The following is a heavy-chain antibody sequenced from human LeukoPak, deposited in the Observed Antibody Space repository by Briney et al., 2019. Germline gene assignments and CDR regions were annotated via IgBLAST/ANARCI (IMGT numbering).Heavy chain of an antibody. J-gene: IGHJ4*02. CDR2: ISSSSRTI. V-gene: IGHV3-48*01. D-gene: IGHD2-15*01. CDR3: AGEPGYCSGGTCYGRDYFDY. Sequence: GGSLRLSCAASGFTFSNYSMNWVRQAPGKGLEWVSYISSSSRTIYYADSVKGRSTISRDNAKNSLYLQMNSLRAEDTAVYYCAGEPGYCSGGTCYGRDYFDYWGQGTLLTVSS. CDR1: GFTFSNYS.